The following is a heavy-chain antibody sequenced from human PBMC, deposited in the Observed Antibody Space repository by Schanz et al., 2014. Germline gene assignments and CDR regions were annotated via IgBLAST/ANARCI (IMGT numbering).Heavy chain of an antibody. D-gene: IGHD3-10*01. V-gene: IGHV3-23*01. Sequence: EVKLLESGGTLVRPGGSLRLSCAASGFTFSTYAMARVRQAPGKGLEWVSSINTGGDSTYYADSVKGRFTISRDNSENTLYLQMSSLRVEETAVYYCAKGRFGELSAFDTWGQGAVVTVSS. CDR1: GFTFSTYA. J-gene: IGHJ3*02. CDR3: AKGRFGELSAFDT. CDR2: INTGGDST.